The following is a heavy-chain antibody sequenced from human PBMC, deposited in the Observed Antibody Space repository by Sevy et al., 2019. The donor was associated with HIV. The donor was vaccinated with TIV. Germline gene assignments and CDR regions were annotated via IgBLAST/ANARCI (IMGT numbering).Heavy chain of an antibody. V-gene: IGHV3-48*02. CDR2: LSSSTSTI. CDR3: ARDSSWNYDSYFYGMDV. CDR1: GFSFSGYN. D-gene: IGHD1-7*01. J-gene: IGHJ6*02. Sequence: GRSLRLSCAASGFSFSGYNMNWVRQAPGKGLEWVSYLSSSTSTIHYADSVKGRFTISRDNAKNSLFLQMNSLRDEDTAVYYCARDSSWNYDSYFYGMDVWGQGTTVTVSS.